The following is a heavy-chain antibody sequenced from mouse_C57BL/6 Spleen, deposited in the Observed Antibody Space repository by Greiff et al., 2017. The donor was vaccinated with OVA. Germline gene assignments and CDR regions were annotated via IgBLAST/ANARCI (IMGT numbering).Heavy chain of an antibody. V-gene: IGHV1-50*01. Sequence: QVQLQQPGAELVKPGASVKLSCKASGYTFTSYWMQWVKQRPGQGLEWIGEIDPSDSYTNYNQKFKGKATLTVDTSSSTAYMQLSSLTSEDSAVYYCERGTTVVAEAYWGQGTLVTVSA. D-gene: IGHD1-1*01. J-gene: IGHJ3*01. CDR3: ERGTTVVAEAY. CDR1: GYTFTSYW. CDR2: IDPSDSYT.